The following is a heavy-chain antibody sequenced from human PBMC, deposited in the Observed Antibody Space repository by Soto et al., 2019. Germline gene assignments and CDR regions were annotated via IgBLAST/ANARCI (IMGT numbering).Heavy chain of an antibody. D-gene: IGHD4-4*01. CDR1: GLTVSGKKY. CDR3: ASWLLQEHTYDV. Sequence: HPGGSLRLSCAAFGLTVSGKKYIAWVRQAPGKGLEWVSGVYDVDGTYYADSVKGRFTISRDTSKTIVYLEMNNLRPDDTAVYYSASWLLQEHTYDVWGLGTTVTVSS. CDR2: VYDVDGT. J-gene: IGHJ3*01. V-gene: IGHV3-53*01.